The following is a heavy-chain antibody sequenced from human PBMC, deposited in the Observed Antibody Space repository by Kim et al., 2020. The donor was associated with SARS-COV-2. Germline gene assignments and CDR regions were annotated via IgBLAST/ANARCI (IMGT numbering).Heavy chain of an antibody. D-gene: IGHD6-13*01. CDR2: ISVSGERT. CDR1: DFIFSSYA. J-gene: IGHJ4*02. Sequence: GGSLRLSCAASDFIFSSYAMNWVRQAPGKRLEWVSSISVSGERTDYADSVKGRFTISRDNSKNTMYLQMNNLRAEDTAVNYCGKGLGSSSRFLCDYWGQG. V-gene: IGHV3-23*01. CDR3: GKGLGSSSRFLCDY.